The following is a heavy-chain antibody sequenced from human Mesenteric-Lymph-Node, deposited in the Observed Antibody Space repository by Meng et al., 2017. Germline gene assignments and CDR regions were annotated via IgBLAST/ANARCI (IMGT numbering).Heavy chain of an antibody. Sequence: QVKLQQSGPVLVKPSQTLALPCPIPGDRVSSNSAAWTWIRQSPSGGLGWLGRTHYRCKWYNDYAVSVKSRITNNPDTSKNQFSLQLNSVTPEDTAVYYCARWYSSGWAFDYWGQGTLVTVSS. J-gene: IGHJ4*02. CDR3: ARWYSSGWAFDY. V-gene: IGHV6-1*01. CDR1: GDRVSSNSAA. CDR2: THYRCKWYN. D-gene: IGHD6-19*01.